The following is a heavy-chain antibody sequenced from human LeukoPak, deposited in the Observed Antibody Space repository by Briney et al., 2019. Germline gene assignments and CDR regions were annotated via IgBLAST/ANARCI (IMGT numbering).Heavy chain of an antibody. CDR2: IKNDGSNK. D-gene: IGHD1-1*01. CDR3: SKEVTNWSFVSYPFDY. Sequence: GGSLRLSCAASGFTFSSYCMHWVRQAPGKGLEWVACIKNDGSNKYYADFVKGRFTISRDNAKYRLYLQMNILRAEDTAVYYYSKEVTNWSFVSYPFDYWGQGTLVTVSS. V-gene: IGHV3-30*02. J-gene: IGHJ4*02. CDR1: GFTFSSYC.